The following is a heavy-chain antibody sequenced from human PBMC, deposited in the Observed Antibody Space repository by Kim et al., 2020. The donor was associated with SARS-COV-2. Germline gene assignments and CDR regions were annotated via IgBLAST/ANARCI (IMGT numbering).Heavy chain of an antibody. CDR2: IKSDGSST. CDR1: GFTFSTYW. D-gene: IGHD6-19*01. V-gene: IGHV3-74*01. CDR3: ATTAMGGTIHY. Sequence: GGSLRLSCAASGFTFSTYWMHWVRQVPGKGLVWVSRIKSDGSSTSYVDSVKGRFTISRDNAKNTLYLQMNSLRAEDTVVYYCATTAMGGTIHYWGQGILVTVSS. J-gene: IGHJ4*02.